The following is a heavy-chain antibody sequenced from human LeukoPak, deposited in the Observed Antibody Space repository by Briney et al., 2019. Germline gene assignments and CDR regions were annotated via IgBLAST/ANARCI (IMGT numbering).Heavy chain of an antibody. CDR2: ISYDGTNK. D-gene: IGHD5-12*01. V-gene: IGHV3-30*19. Sequence: GGSLRLSCAASGFTFSSYAMHWARQAPGKGLEWVAIISYDGTNKYYLDSVKGRFTISRDNSKNTLYLQMDSLRAEDTAVYYCTRGTVPGLATTYGTYFDSWGQGTLVTVSS. J-gene: IGHJ4*02. CDR1: GFTFSSYA. CDR3: TRGTVPGLATTYGTYFDS.